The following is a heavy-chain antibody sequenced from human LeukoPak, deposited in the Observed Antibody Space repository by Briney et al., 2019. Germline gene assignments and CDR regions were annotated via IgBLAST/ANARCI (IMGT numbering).Heavy chain of an antibody. D-gene: IGHD3-10*01. J-gene: IGHJ4*02. V-gene: IGHV4-4*07. CDR3: AFRGVIPNYFDY. Sequence: SETLSLTCTVSGGSISSYYWSWIRQPAGKGLEWIGRIYTSGSTNYNPSLKSRVTMSVDTSKNQFSLKLSSVTAADTAVYYCAFRGVIPNYFDYWGQGSLVTVSS. CDR1: GGSISSYY. CDR2: IYTSGST.